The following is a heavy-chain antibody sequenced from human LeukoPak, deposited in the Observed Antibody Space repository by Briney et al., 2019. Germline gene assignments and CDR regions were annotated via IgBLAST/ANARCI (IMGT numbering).Heavy chain of an antibody. Sequence: SETLSLTCTVSGGSISSSSYYWGWIRQPPGKGLEWIGSIYYSGTTYYNPSVKSRVTISVDTSKNHFSLKLGSVTAADTAVYYCARDRNMVRGEGFDYWGQGTLVTVSS. J-gene: IGHJ4*02. CDR1: GGSISSSSYY. D-gene: IGHD3-10*01. V-gene: IGHV4-39*02. CDR2: IYYSGTT. CDR3: ARDRNMVRGEGFDY.